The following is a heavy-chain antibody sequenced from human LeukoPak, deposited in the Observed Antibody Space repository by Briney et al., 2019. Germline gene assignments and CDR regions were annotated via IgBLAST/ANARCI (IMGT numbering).Heavy chain of an antibody. J-gene: IGHJ4*02. CDR3: ARGGIGAAGPVGY. D-gene: IGHD6-13*01. V-gene: IGHV4-59*01. CDR1: GGAISRYY. CDR2: IYYSGST. Sequence: PSETLSLTCTVSGGAISRYYWSWIRQPPGKRLEWIGYIYYSGSTNYNPSLKSRVTISVDTSKNQFSLRLSSVTAADTAVYCCARGGIGAAGPVGYWGQGTLVTVSS.